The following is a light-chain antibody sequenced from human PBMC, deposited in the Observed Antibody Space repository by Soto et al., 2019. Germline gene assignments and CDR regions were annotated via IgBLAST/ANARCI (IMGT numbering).Light chain of an antibody. CDR1: QNVNNW. CDR3: QQYNPYWT. CDR2: DAS. J-gene: IGKJ1*01. Sequence: DIQMTQFPSALSASVGDRVTITCRASQNVNNWLAWYQHKPGKAPQLLIYDASVLESGVPSRFSGSGSGTEFTRAINGLQSDDFANYYCQQYNPYWTFGPGTKVEVE. V-gene: IGKV1-5*01.